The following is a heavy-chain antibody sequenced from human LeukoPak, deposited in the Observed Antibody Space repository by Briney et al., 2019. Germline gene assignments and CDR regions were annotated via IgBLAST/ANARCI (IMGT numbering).Heavy chain of an antibody. CDR1: GFTFSAYA. J-gene: IGHJ4*02. D-gene: IGHD4-11*01. CDR3: STPLQWPDDNGPSY. Sequence: GGSLRLSCAASGFTFSAYAMSWVRQAPGKGLEWVSVISGSGGSTYYADSVKGRFTISRDNSKNTLYLQMNSLRAEDTAVYYRSTPLQWPDDNGPSYWGQGTLVTVSS. V-gene: IGHV3-23*01. CDR2: ISGSGGST.